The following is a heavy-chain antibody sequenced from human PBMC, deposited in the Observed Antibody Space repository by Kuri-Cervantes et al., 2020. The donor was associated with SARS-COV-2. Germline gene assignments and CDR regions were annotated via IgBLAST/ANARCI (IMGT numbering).Heavy chain of an antibody. CDR3: ARGNFWTGYYFFFDY. V-gene: IGHV4-61*02. Sequence: SETLSLTCTVSGGSISSGRFYWGWIRQPAGRGLEWIGRVYTTGGTDCNPSFSGRVTISADTSRNQFSLELRSVTAADTALYFCARGNFWTGYYFFFDYWGQGAQVTVSS. D-gene: IGHD3/OR15-3a*01. CDR1: GGSISSGRFY. CDR2: VYTTGGT. J-gene: IGHJ4*02.